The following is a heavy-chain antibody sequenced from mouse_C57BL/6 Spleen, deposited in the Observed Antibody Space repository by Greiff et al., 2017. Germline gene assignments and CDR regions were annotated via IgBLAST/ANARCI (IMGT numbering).Heavy chain of an antibody. V-gene: IGHV1-52*01. D-gene: IGHD1-1*01. CDR2: IDPSDSET. CDR3: ARDITTVVAKDAY. Sequence: VQLQQPGAELVRPGSSVKLSCKASGYTFTSYWMHWVKQRPIQGLEWIGNIDPSDSETHYNQKFKDKATLTVDKSSSTAYMQLSSLTSEDSAVYYCARDITTVVAKDAYWGQGTLVTVSA. CDR1: GYTFTSYW. J-gene: IGHJ3*01.